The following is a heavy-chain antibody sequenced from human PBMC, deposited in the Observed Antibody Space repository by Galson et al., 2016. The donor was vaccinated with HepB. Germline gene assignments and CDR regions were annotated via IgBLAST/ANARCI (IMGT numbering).Heavy chain of an antibody. Sequence: SLRLSCAASGFTFSDHYMTWIRQAPGKGLEWVSYISDLGSSIHDSDSVIGRFTTSRDNAKNLLFRQVDSLRAEDTAVYYCGRVAGGSGNFYVDYWGQGILVTVSS. D-gene: IGHD3-10*01. V-gene: IGHV3-11*04. J-gene: IGHJ4*02. CDR1: GFTFSDHY. CDR2: ISDLGSSI. CDR3: GRVAGGSGNFYVDY.